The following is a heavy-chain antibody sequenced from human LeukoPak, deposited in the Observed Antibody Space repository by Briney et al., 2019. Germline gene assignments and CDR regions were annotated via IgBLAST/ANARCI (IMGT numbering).Heavy chain of an antibody. CDR1: GGSFSAYY. D-gene: IGHD3-16*01. J-gene: IGHJ4*02. V-gene: IGHV4-4*07. CDR3: ARDSAKLGYFDY. Sequence: SETLSLTCAVYGGSFSAYYWSWIRQPAGKGLEWIGRIYTSGSTNYNPSLKSRVTISVDTSKNQFSLKLSSVTAADTAVYYCARDSAKLGYFDYWGQGTLVTVSS. CDR2: IYTSGST.